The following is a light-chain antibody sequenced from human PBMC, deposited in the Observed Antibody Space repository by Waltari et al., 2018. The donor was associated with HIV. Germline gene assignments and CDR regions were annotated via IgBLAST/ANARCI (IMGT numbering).Light chain of an antibody. CDR1: KLGDKY. Sequence: SFELTPPPSLSVSPGQTVNISCSGDKLGDKYVCWYQQKSGQSPVLVMFQDRKRPSGIPERFSGSNSGNTATLTISGTQPIDEGDYYCQTWDSTTGVFGTGTRLTVL. J-gene: IGLJ1*01. V-gene: IGLV3-1*01. CDR2: QDR. CDR3: QTWDSTTGV.